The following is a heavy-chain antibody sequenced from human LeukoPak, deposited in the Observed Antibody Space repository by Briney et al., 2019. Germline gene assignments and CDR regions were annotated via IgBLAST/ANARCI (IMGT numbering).Heavy chain of an antibody. J-gene: IGHJ5*02. CDR3: ARDPVGDWFDP. V-gene: IGHV4-38-2*02. D-gene: IGHD3-16*01. CDR2: IYHSGST. Sequence: SETLSLTCAVSGYSLSSGYYWGWIRQPPGKGLEWIGSIYHSGSTYYNPSLKSRVTISVDTSKNQFSLKLSSVTAADTAVYHCARDPVGDWFDPWGQGTLVTVSS. CDR1: GYSLSSGYY.